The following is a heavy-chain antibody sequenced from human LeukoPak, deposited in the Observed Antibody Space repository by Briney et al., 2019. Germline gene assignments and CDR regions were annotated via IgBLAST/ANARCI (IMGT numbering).Heavy chain of an antibody. D-gene: IGHD2-21*01. Sequence: ASVKLSCKASGYTFTSYYMHWVRQAPGQGLEWMGIINPSGGSTSYAQKFQGRVTMTRDTSTSTVYMELSSLRSEDTAVYYCASLPLFGSAFDIWGQGTMVTVSS. CDR1: GYTFTSYY. V-gene: IGHV1-46*01. J-gene: IGHJ3*02. CDR2: INPSGGST. CDR3: ASLPLFGSAFDI.